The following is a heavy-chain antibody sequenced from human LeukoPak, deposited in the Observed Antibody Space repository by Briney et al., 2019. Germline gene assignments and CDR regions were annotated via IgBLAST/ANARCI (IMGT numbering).Heavy chain of an antibody. CDR3: ARFPRIQLWSSYGMDV. CDR1: GGSFSGYY. Sequence: SETLSLTCAVYGGSFSGYYWSWLRQPPGKGLEWIGEINHSGSTNYNPSLKSRVTISVDTSKNQFSLKLSSVTAADTAVYYCARFPRIQLWSSYGMDVWGQGTTVTVSS. CDR2: INHSGST. D-gene: IGHD5-18*01. V-gene: IGHV4-34*01. J-gene: IGHJ6*02.